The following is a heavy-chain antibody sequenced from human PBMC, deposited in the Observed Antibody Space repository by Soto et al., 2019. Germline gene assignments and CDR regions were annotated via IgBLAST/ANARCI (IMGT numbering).Heavy chain of an antibody. CDR3: ARCRYARSFDY. J-gene: IGHJ4*02. D-gene: IGHD2-15*01. V-gene: IGHV4-59*12. Sequence: SETLSLTCTVSGTSISSYYWSWIRQPPGKGLEWIVEIHYSGTTNYNPSLKSRVTMSVDTSKNQFSLNVTSLTAADTAIYYCARCRYARSFDYWGQGSLLTVSS. CDR2: IHYSGTT. CDR1: GTSISSYY.